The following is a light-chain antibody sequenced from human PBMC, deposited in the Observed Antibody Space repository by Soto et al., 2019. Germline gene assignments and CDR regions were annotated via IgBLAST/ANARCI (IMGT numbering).Light chain of an antibody. CDR2: GAS. CDR3: QQYTNRPPWT. Sequence: DIVMTQSPATLSVSPGERATLSCRASQSVSTNLAWYQQKPGQAPRLLIYGASTRATGIPARFSGRGSGTEFTLIISRLQSDDFAVYYCQQYTNRPPWTFGQGTRVELK. CDR1: QSVSTN. J-gene: IGKJ1*01. V-gene: IGKV3-15*01.